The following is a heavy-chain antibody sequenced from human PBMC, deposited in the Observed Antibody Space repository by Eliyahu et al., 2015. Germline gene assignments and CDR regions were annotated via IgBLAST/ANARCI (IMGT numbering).Heavy chain of an antibody. CDR2: VSGSGTTT. CDR3: ATWIVATFDN. J-gene: IGHJ3*02. Sequence: EVQVVESGGGLVXPGGSLRLXCAASGFTFSSHAMNWVRQAPGKGLEWVSTVSGSGTTTYYADSVKGRFTISRDNSKNTLFLQMNSLRAEDTAIYYCATWIVATFDNWGQGTVVTVSS. CDR1: GFTFSSHA. V-gene: IGHV3-23*04. D-gene: IGHD1-1*01.